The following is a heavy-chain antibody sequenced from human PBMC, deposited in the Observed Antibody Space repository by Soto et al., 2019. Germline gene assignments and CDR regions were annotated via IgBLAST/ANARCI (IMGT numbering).Heavy chain of an antibody. J-gene: IGHJ6*02. V-gene: IGHV2-70*01. Sequence: SGPTLVNPTQTLTLTCTFSGFSLSTSGMCVSWIRQPPGKALEWLALIDWDDDKYYSTSLKTRLTISKDTSKNQVVLTMTNMEPVDTATYYCARIPRITMVRGERYYYYGMDVWGQGTTVTVSS. D-gene: IGHD3-10*01. CDR1: GFSLSTSGMC. CDR3: ARIPRITMVRGERYYYYGMDV. CDR2: IDWDDDK.